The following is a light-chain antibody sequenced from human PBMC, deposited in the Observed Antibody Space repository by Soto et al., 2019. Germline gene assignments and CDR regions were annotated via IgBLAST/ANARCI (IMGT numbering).Light chain of an antibody. CDR2: KVS. J-gene: IGKJ5*01. V-gene: IGKV2-30*02. CDR1: PNLVHSDGIAY. CDR3: MQGTHWPIT. Sequence: VVVTQVVFSLPVTLGPPASISCRPNPNLVHSDGIAYFSWFQQRPGRSPRRLIYKVSNRDSGVPARFSGSGSGTDFALKISRVEAEDVGVYYCMQGTHWPITFGQGTRLDI.